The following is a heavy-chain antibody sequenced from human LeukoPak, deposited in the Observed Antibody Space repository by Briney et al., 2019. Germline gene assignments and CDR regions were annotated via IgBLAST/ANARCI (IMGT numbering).Heavy chain of an antibody. J-gene: IGHJ4*02. D-gene: IGHD1-26*01. CDR2: ISSSSSYI. CDR3: ASLVGATLATDY. CDR1: GFTFSSYS. Sequence: KPGGSLRLSCAASGFTFSSYSMNWVRQAPGEGLEWVSSISSSSSYIYYADSVKGRFTISRDNAKNSLYLQRNSLRAEDTAVYYWASLVGATLATDYGGQGTRVSVSS. V-gene: IGHV3-21*01.